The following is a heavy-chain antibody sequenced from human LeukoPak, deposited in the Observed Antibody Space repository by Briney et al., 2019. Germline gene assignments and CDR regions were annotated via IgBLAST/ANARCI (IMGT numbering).Heavy chain of an antibody. CDR1: GYMFTGYY. V-gene: IGHV1-2*02. D-gene: IGHD6-19*01. Sequence: ASVKVSCKASGYMFTGYYMHWVRQAPGQGLEWMGWINPNSGGTNYAQKFQGRVTMTRDTSISTAYMDLNRLKSDDTAVYYCARVVAVTGTPVYYMDVWGKGTTVTVSS. CDR2: INPNSGGT. CDR3: ARVVAVTGTPVYYMDV. J-gene: IGHJ6*03.